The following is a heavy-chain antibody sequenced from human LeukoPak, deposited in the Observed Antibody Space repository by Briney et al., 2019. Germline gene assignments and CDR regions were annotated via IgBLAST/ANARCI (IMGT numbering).Heavy chain of an antibody. J-gene: IGHJ1*01. Sequence: SVKVSCKASGGTFSSYAISWVRQAPGQGLEWMGGIIPILGIANYAQKFQGRVTITADKSTSTAYMELSSLRSEDTAVYYCARNHDYDILTGYEYFQHWGQGTLVTVSS. D-gene: IGHD3-9*01. CDR3: ARNHDYDILTGYEYFQH. V-gene: IGHV1-69*10. CDR2: IIPILGIA. CDR1: GGTFSSYA.